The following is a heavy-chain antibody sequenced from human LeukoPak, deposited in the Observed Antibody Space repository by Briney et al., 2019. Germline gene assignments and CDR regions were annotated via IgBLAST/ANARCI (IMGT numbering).Heavy chain of an antibody. V-gene: IGHV4-59*01. D-gene: IGHD2-2*01. Sequence: SETLSLTCTVSGGSISSYYWSWIRQSPGKGLEWIGHIYYSGSTKYNPSLKSRVTISADTSKNQFSLKLNSVTAADTAVYYCARGAKNQLLTWFDPWGQGTLVTVSS. CDR3: ARGAKNQLLTWFDP. CDR1: GGSISSYY. J-gene: IGHJ5*02. CDR2: IYYSGST.